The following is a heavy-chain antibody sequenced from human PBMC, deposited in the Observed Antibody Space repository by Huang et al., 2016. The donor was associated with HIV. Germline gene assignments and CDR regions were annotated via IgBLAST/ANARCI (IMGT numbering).Heavy chain of an antibody. J-gene: IGHJ4*02. CDR3: AGRFGSSSGYFDY. V-gene: IGHV5-51*01. CDR2: IGAEDAVT. D-gene: IGHD6-6*01. Sequence: VQLVQSGAEVIQLGESLKISCKGSGYSFSSYWIAWVRQNPGKGLEWRGIIGAEDAVTACSPSSAGKATITADKSIGTAGLQCSGLKASDTAMYYCAGRFGSSSGYFDYWGQGSLVTVSS. CDR1: GYSFSSYW.